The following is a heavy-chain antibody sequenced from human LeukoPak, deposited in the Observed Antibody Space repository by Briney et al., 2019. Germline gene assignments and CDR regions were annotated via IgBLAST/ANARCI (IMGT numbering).Heavy chain of an antibody. J-gene: IGHJ3*02. Sequence: SVKVSCKASGGTFSSYAISWVRQAPGQGLEWMGGIIPIFGTANYAQKFQGRVTITTDESTSTAYMELSSLRSEDTAVYYCASPAHCSSTSCHDAFDIWGQGTMVTVSS. CDR1: GGTFSSYA. V-gene: IGHV1-69*05. CDR2: IIPIFGTA. CDR3: ASPAHCSSTSCHDAFDI. D-gene: IGHD2-2*01.